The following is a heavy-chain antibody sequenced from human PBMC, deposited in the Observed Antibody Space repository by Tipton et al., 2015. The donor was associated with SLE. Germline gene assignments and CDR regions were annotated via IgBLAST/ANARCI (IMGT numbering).Heavy chain of an antibody. CDR1: GYTFTGYY. D-gene: IGHD4-17*01. CDR3: ARAYHHGDYWHDGFDF. V-gene: IGHV1-2*02. J-gene: IGHJ3*01. CDR2: INPNAGAT. Sequence: QLVQSGPEVKKPGASVKVSCKTSGYTFTGYYLHWVRQAPGQGLEWVGWINPNAGATQYAQKFRDTVTMTRDTSINTAYMEVRGLPPADTATYYCARAYHHGDYWHDGFDFWGQGTMVSVSS.